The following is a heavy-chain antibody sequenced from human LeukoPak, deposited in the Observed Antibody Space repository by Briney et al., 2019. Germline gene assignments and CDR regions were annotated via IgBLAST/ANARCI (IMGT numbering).Heavy chain of an antibody. V-gene: IGHV4-39*01. Sequence: PSETLSLTCIVSGGSISSKSYYWGWIRQPPGKGLEWIGSTDYRGTTYHNPSLNRRVTISVDTSKNKFSLKLSSVTAADTAVYYCGRHVVVSGWGSGSYFPDYWGQGTLVTVSS. D-gene: IGHD3-10*01. CDR1: GGSISSKSYY. CDR3: GRHVVVSGWGSGSYFPDY. CDR2: TDYRGTT. J-gene: IGHJ4*02.